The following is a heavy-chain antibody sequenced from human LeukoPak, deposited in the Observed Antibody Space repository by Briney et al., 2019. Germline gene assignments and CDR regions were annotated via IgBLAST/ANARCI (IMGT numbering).Heavy chain of an antibody. D-gene: IGHD5-24*01. CDR1: GGTFSSYA. CDR2: IIPIFGTA. V-gene: IGHV1-69*06. Sequence: AVKVSCKASGGTFSSYAISWVRQAPGQGLEWMGGIIPIFGTANYAQKFQGRVTITADKSTSTAYMELSSLRSEDTAVYYCARDTSKMATISSVAFDIWGQGTMVTVSS. J-gene: IGHJ3*02. CDR3: ARDTSKMATISSVAFDI.